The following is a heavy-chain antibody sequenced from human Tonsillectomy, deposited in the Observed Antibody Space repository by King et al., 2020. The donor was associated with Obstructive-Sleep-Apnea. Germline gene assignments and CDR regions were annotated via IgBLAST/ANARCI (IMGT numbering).Heavy chain of an antibody. V-gene: IGHV4-31*03. CDR1: GGSISSGGYY. CDR2: IYYSGST. CDR3: ARDHNSYGYAFDI. J-gene: IGHJ3*02. D-gene: IGHD5-18*01. Sequence: QLQESGPGLVKPSQTLSLTCTFSGGSISSGGYYWSWIRQHPGKGLEWVGYIYYSGSTYYNPSLKSRVTISVDTSKNQFSLKLSSVTAADTALYYCARDHNSYGYAFDIWGQGTMVTVSS.